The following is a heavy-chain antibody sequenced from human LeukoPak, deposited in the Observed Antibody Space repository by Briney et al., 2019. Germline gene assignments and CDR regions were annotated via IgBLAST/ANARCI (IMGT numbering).Heavy chain of an antibody. Sequence: PGGSLRLSCAASGVTFSGYAMSWVRQAPGTGLEWVSGISGSGVSTYYADSVKGRFTISRDNSKNTVYLQLKSLRRDDTAVYYCAKVSRPSSRGYYLENWGQGTLVAVSS. V-gene: IGHV3-23*01. CDR1: GVTFSGYA. D-gene: IGHD3-22*01. CDR3: AKVSRPSSRGYYLEN. J-gene: IGHJ4*02. CDR2: ISGSGVST.